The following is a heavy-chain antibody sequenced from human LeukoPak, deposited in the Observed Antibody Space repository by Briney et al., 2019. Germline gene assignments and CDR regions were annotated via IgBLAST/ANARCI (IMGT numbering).Heavy chain of an antibody. D-gene: IGHD3-22*01. V-gene: IGHV1-69*13. J-gene: IGHJ3*02. Sequence: ASVKVSCKASGGTFSNHAINWVRQAPGQGLERMGGIIPIFGTANYAQKLQGRVTITADESTSTAYMELSSLRSEDTAVYYCARGDTMIVVYPTIRGAFDIWGQGTMVTVSS. CDR2: IIPIFGTA. CDR1: GGTFSNHA. CDR3: ARGDTMIVVYPTIRGAFDI.